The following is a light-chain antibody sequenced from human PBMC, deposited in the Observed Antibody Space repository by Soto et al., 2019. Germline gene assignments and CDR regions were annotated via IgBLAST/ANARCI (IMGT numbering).Light chain of an antibody. V-gene: IGKV1-39*01. Sequence: DVQLTQSPSSLSASVGDRVSITCRASESITKYLSWYQQKPRKAPKLLIDGASSLQSGVPLRFGGSGFGTDFTLNISSLQPEDFATYYCQQTHSVPRTFGGGTKVEI. CDR1: ESITKY. CDR3: QQTHSVPRT. CDR2: GAS. J-gene: IGKJ4*01.